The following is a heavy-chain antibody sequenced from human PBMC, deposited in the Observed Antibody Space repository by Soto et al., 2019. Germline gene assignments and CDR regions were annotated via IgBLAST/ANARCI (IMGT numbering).Heavy chain of an antibody. CDR3: ARGYSSSWYALSYYYYGMDV. D-gene: IGHD6-13*01. J-gene: IGHJ6*02. Sequence: ASVKVSCKASAYTFTNYGISWVRQAPGQGLEWMGWISAYNGNINYAQKFRGRVTMTTDTSTSSAYLEVRSLRSEDTAVYYCARGYSSSWYALSYYYYGMDVWGQGTTVTVSS. V-gene: IGHV1-18*01. CDR2: ISAYNGNI. CDR1: AYTFTNYG.